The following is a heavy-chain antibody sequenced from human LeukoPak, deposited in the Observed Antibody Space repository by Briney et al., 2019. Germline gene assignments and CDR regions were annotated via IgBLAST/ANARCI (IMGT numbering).Heavy chain of an antibody. CDR2: IYYSGST. CDR1: GGSISSYY. J-gene: IGHJ4*02. CDR3: ARATYSSGWGTSDY. Sequence: SETLSLTCTVSGGSISSYYWSWIRQPPGKGLEWIGYIYYSGSTNYNPSLQSRVTISVDTSKNQFSLKLSSVTAADTAVYYCARATYSSGWGTSDYWGQGTLVTVSS. V-gene: IGHV4-59*01. D-gene: IGHD6-19*01.